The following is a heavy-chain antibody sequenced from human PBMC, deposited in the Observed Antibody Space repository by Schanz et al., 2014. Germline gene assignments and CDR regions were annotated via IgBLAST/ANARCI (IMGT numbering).Heavy chain of an antibody. V-gene: IGHV3-NL1*01. CDR2: LSEGGGGT. Sequence: QVQLVESGGGVVQPGRSLRLSCAASGFTFSSYGMHWVRQAPGKGLEWVSALSEGGGGTHYADSVRGRFTISSDSSKNTLYLQMSSLRADDTAVYYCAKAADWPVTRFDPWGQGTLXTVSS. CDR1: GFTFSSYG. J-gene: IGHJ5*02. D-gene: IGHD3-9*01. CDR3: AKAADWPVTRFDP.